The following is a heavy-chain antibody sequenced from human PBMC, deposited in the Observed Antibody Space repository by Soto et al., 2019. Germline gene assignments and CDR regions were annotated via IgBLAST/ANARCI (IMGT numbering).Heavy chain of an antibody. CDR3: ARGDPYYGMDV. V-gene: IGHV3-30*09. CDR2: ISYDGSNK. CDR1: GFTFSNYI. J-gene: IGHJ6*02. Sequence: QVQLVESGGDVVQPGGSLRLSCAASGFTFSNYIFYWVRQAPGKGPEWVAAISYDGSNKQYADSVKGRFAISRDNPGNSGDLQMNSLRGDDTALYYCARGDPYYGMDVWGQGTTVTVSS.